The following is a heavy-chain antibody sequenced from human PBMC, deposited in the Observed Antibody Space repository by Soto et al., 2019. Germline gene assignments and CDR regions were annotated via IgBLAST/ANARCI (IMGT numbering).Heavy chain of an antibody. J-gene: IGHJ4*02. CDR3: ARGGRLRYFDWLFHY. V-gene: IGHV1-69*06. CDR2: IIPIFGTA. CDR1: GGTFSSYA. Sequence: ASVKVSCKASGGTFSSYAISWARQAPGQGLEWMGGIIPIFGTANYAQKFQGRVTITADKSTSTAYMELGSLRSEDTAVYYCARGGRLRYFDWLFHYWGQGTLVTVSS. D-gene: IGHD3-9*01.